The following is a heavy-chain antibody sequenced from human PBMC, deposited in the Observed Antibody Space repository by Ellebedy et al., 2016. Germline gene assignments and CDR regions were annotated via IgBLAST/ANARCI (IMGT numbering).Heavy chain of an antibody. D-gene: IGHD3-9*01. V-gene: IGHV4-34*01. Sequence: SETLSLXXAVYGGSFSGYYWSWIRQPPGKGLEWIGEINHSGSTNYNPSLKSRVTISVDTSKNQFSLKLSSVTAADTAVYYCAGLYDIYYYYYMDVWGKGTTVTVSS. CDR2: INHSGST. CDR1: GGSFSGYY. J-gene: IGHJ6*03. CDR3: AGLYDIYYYYYMDV.